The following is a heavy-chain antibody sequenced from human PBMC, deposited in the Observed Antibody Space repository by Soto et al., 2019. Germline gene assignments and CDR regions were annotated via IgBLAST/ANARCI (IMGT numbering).Heavy chain of an antibody. Sequence: QVQLVQSGAEVKKPGASVKVSCKASGYTFTSYGISWVRQAPGQGLEWMGWISAYNGNTNYAQKLQGRVTMTTDTAPSTAFMGLGSLRSDDAAVYCCAGDRGGSSWYLGSGAEFDYWGQGTLVTVSS. CDR2: ISAYNGNT. V-gene: IGHV1-18*04. CDR3: AGDRGGSSWYLGSGAEFDY. D-gene: IGHD6-13*01. CDR1: GYTFTSYG. J-gene: IGHJ4*02.